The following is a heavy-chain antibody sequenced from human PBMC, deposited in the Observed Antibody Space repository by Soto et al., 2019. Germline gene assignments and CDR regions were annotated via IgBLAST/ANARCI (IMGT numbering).Heavy chain of an antibody. CDR1: GFTFSSYS. J-gene: IGHJ6*02. CDR2: ISSSSSTI. V-gene: IGHV3-48*02. CDR3: ARGGSSSSYYYYGMDV. Sequence: GGSLRLSCAASGFTFSSYSMNWVRQAPGKGLEWVSYISSSSSTIYYADSVKGRFTISRDNAKSSLYLQMNSLRDEDTAVYYCARGGSSSSYYYYGMDVWGQGTTVTVSS. D-gene: IGHD6-6*01.